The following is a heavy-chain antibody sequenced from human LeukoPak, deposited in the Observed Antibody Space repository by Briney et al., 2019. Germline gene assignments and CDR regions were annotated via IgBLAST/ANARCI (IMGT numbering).Heavy chain of an antibody. CDR2: ISGSTTYI. V-gene: IGHV3-21*04. CDR1: GFTFSTYS. CDR3: AREVYGDNYFDY. D-gene: IGHD4-17*01. J-gene: IGHJ4*02. Sequence: PGGSLRLSCAASGFTFSTYSVNWVRQAPGKGLEWVSSISGSTTYIYYADSVKGRFTISRDNAKNSLFLQMNSLRGEDTAVYYCAREVYGDNYFDYWGQGTLVTVSS.